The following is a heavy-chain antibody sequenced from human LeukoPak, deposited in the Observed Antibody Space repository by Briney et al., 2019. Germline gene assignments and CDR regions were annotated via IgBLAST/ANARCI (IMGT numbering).Heavy chain of an antibody. V-gene: IGHV4-59*11. D-gene: IGHD6-13*01. CDR2: VYYIGTT. CDR1: GGSITSHY. J-gene: IGHJ6*04. Sequence: PSETLSLTCTVSGGSITSHYWSWIRQPPGKGLEWNGFVYYIGTTRYNPSLKSRVTMSVDTTRNQFSLNLNSVTAADTAVYFCARDRGIASALDVWGKGTTVTVSS. CDR3: ARDRGIASALDV.